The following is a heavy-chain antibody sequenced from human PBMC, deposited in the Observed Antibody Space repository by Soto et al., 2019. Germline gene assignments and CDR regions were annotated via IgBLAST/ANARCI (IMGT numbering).Heavy chain of an antibody. D-gene: IGHD3-3*01. Sequence: SVKVSCKASGGTFSSYAISWVRQAPGQGLEWMGGIIPIFGTANYAQKFQGRVTITADESTSTAYMELSSLRSEDTAVYYCARKQLRFLEWPYYYYGMDVWGQGTTVTVSS. CDR1: GGTFSSYA. V-gene: IGHV1-69*13. CDR3: ARKQLRFLEWPYYYYGMDV. J-gene: IGHJ6*02. CDR2: IIPIFGTA.